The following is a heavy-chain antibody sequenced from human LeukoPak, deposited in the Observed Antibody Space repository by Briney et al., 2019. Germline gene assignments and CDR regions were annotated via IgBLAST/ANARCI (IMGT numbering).Heavy chain of an antibody. V-gene: IGHV3-30*02. D-gene: IGHD3-22*01. CDR3: AKLSPVVYYDSSGHQDY. Sequence: PGGSLRLSCAASGFTFSSYGMHWVRQAPGKGLEWVAFIRYDGSNKYYADSVKGRFTISRDNSKNTLYLQMNSLRAEDMAVYYRAKLSPVVYYDSSGHQDYWGQGTLVTVSS. CDR2: IRYDGSNK. CDR1: GFTFSSYG. J-gene: IGHJ4*02.